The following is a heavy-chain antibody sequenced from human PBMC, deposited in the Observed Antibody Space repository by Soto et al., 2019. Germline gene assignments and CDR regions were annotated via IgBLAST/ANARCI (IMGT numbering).Heavy chain of an antibody. CDR1: GYTFTSYG. CDR3: ARDDAHWSIEDYYYGMDV. J-gene: IGHJ6*02. Sequence: QVQLVQSGAEVKKPGASVKVSCKASGYTFTSYGISWVRQAPGQGLEWMGWISAYNGNTNYAQKLQGRVTMTTDTSTSTAYMELRSLRSDDTVVYYCARDDAHWSIEDYYYGMDVWGQGTTVTVSS. V-gene: IGHV1-18*01. D-gene: IGHD2-8*02. CDR2: ISAYNGNT.